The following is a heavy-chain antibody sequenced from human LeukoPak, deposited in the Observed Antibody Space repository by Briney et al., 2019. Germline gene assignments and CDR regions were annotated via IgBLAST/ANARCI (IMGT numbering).Heavy chain of an antibody. CDR2: ISNTGSYI. J-gene: IGHJ6*03. V-gene: IGHV3-21*01. Sequence: GGSLRLSCAASGFTLSAYSMTWVRQAPGKGLEWVSSISNTGSYIYYADSVKGRFTISRDNAKNSLSLQMNSLRAEDTAVYSCARSLSGYYVGNYYYYYMDVWGKGTTVSVSS. D-gene: IGHD3-3*01. CDR1: GFTLSAYS. CDR3: ARSLSGYYVGNYYYYYMDV.